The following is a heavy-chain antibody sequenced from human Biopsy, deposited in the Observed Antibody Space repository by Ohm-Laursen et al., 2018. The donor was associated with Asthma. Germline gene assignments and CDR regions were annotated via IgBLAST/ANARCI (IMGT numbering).Heavy chain of an antibody. CDR1: GYNFISFA. Sequence: ASVKVSCKASGYNFISFAIHWVPQAPGQRLEWMGWVNTGNGDTKYSQKFQGRVAITRDTSASTAYMELRSLRSEDTATYYCARTYYDFLTGQVKDVFGVWGQGTMVTVSS. CDR3: ARTYYDFLTGQVKDVFGV. D-gene: IGHD3-9*01. CDR2: VNTGNGDT. V-gene: IGHV1-3*04. J-gene: IGHJ3*01.